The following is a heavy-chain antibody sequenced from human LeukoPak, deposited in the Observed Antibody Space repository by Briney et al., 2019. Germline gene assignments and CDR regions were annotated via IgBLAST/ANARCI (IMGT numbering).Heavy chain of an antibody. D-gene: IGHD2-21*02. Sequence: GGSLRLSCAASGFTFSSYGMSWVRQAPGKGLEWVSAISGSGGSTYYADSVKGRFTISRDNSKNTLYLQMNSLRAEDTAVYYCAKDQFSIGIVVVTAIPMAFDYWGQGTLVTVSS. CDR1: GFTFSSYG. V-gene: IGHV3-23*01. CDR2: ISGSGGST. J-gene: IGHJ4*02. CDR3: AKDQFSIGIVVVTAIPMAFDY.